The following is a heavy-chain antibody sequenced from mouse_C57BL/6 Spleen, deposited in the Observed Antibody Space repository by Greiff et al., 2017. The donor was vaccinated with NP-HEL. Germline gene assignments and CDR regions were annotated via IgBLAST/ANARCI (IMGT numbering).Heavy chain of an antibody. CDR3: GGGGGGGYFDV. Sequence: QVQLQQPGAELVKPGASVKLSCKASGYTFTSYWMQWVKQRPGQGLEWIGEIDPSDSYTNYNQKFKGKATLTVDTSSSTAYMQLRSLTSEDSAFYYGGGGGGGGYFDVWGTGTTVTVSS. CDR2: IDPSDSYT. CDR1: GYTFTSYW. V-gene: IGHV1-50*01. J-gene: IGHJ1*03.